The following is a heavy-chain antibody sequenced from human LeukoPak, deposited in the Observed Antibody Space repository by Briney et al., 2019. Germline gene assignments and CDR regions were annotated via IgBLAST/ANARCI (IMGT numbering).Heavy chain of an antibody. CDR2: IGSSGSTI. CDR1: GFIFSDYY. D-gene: IGHD3-10*01. J-gene: IGHJ6*03. CDR3: AREQTYYYGSGSYSRYYYMDV. V-gene: IGHV3-11*04. Sequence: GGSLRLSCAASGFIFSDYYMTWIRQAPGKGLEWVSYIGSSGSTIYYADSVKGRFTISRDNAKNSLYLQMNSLRAEDTAVYYCAREQTYYYGSGSYSRYYYMDVWGKGTTVTVSS.